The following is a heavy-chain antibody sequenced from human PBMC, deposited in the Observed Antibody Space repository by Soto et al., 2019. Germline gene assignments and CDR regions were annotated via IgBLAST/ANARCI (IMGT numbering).Heavy chain of an antibody. CDR2: INHSETI. V-gene: IGHV4-34*01. D-gene: IGHD2-21*02. CDR1: GGSFSGYY. J-gene: IGHJ6*02. CDR3: ARPARNLVTSYSIDV. Sequence: TLSLTCAVYGGSFSGYYWTWIRQPPGKGLEWIGEINHSETINFNPSLKSRLTISLDTSKKHFSLKLSSVTDAATAEYYCARPARNLVTSYSIDVWGQGTTVTVSS.